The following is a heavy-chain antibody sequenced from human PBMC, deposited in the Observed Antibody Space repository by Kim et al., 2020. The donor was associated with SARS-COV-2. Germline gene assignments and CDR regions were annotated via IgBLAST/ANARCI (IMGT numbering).Heavy chain of an antibody. CDR2: INAGNGNT. D-gene: IGHD3-22*01. V-gene: IGHV1-3*01. Sequence: ASVKVSCKASGYTFTSYAMHWVRQAPGQRLEWMGWINAGNGNTKYSQKFQGRVTITRDTSASTAYMELSSLRSEDTAVYYCARSYYDSSGYYGWGPWGQGTLVTVSS. CDR1: GYTFTSYA. CDR3: ARSYYDSSGYYGWGP. J-gene: IGHJ5*02.